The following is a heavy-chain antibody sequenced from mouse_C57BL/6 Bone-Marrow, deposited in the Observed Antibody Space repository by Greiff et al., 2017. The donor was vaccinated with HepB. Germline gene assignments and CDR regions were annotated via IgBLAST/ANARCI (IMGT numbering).Heavy chain of an antibody. V-gene: IGHV5-17*01. Sequence: LVESGGGLVKPGGSLKLSCAASGFTFSDYGMHWVRQAPEKGLEWVAYISSGSSTIYYADTVKGRFTISRDNAKNTLFLQMTSLRSEDTAMYYCARLYLGAMDYWGQGTSVTVSS. D-gene: IGHD2-1*01. CDR3: ARLYLGAMDY. CDR1: GFTFSDYG. J-gene: IGHJ4*01. CDR2: ISSGSSTI.